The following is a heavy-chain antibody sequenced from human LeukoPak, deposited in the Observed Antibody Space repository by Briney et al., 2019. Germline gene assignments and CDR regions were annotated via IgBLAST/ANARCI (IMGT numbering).Heavy chain of an antibody. J-gene: IGHJ4*02. CDR1: GFTFSSYA. D-gene: IGHD3-22*01. Sequence: GGSLRLSFAASGFTFSSYAMSWVRQAPGKGLEGVLGISGSGGSTYYADSVEGRFTISRDNSKTTLYLQMNSLRAEDTAVYYCAKDKHYYNSSGYWGQGTVVSVSS. CDR3: AKDKHYYNSSGY. CDR2: ISGSGGST. V-gene: IGHV3-23*01.